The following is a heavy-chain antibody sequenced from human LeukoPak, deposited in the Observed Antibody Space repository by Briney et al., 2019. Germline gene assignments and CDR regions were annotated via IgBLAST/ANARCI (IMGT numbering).Heavy chain of an antibody. CDR1: GFTFSSYW. D-gene: IGHD5-24*01. V-gene: IGHV3-7*03. Sequence: PGGSLRLSCAASGFTFSSYWMSWVRQAPGKGLEWVANIKQDGSEKYYVDSVKGRFTISRDNAKNSLYLQMNSLRAEDTALYYCARVDDGYNPYYYYYMDVWGKGTTVTVSS. J-gene: IGHJ6*03. CDR2: IKQDGSEK. CDR3: ARVDDGYNPYYYYYMDV.